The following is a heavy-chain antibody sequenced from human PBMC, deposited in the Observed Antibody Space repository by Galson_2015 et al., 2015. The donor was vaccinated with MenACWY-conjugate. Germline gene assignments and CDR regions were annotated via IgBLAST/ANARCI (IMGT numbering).Heavy chain of an antibody. V-gene: IGHV3-74*01. J-gene: IGHJ3*02. Sequence: SLRLSCAASGFTFSNYWMHWVRQGPGKGLEWLSRIDNDGNRITYADSVKGRFTISRDNAKNTLYLQINSVRADDTAVSYCSSGGKAKPLRVGGITDIWGQATLVTVSS. CDR3: SSGGKAKPLRVGGITDI. D-gene: IGHD1-26*01. CDR2: IDNDGNRI. CDR1: GFTFSNYW.